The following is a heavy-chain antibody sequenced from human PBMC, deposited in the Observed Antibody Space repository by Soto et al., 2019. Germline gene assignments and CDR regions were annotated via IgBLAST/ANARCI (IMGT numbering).Heavy chain of an antibody. D-gene: IGHD5-18*01. Sequence: SETLSLTCTISGGSISSYYWSWIRQPPGKGLEWIGYIYYSGITNYNPSLKSRVTISMDTSENQISLKLSSVTAADTAVYYCAKGGSGYSYANDYWGQGTLVTSPQ. CDR2: IYYSGIT. V-gene: IGHV4-59*12. CDR3: AKGGSGYSYANDY. CDR1: GGSISSYY. J-gene: IGHJ4*02.